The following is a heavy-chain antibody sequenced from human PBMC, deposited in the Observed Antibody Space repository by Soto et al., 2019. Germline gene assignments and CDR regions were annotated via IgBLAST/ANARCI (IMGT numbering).Heavy chain of an antibody. CDR3: TRENIENSEGLSDAIDI. V-gene: IGHV1-2*02. J-gene: IGHJ3*02. D-gene: IGHD2-15*01. Sequence: GASVKVSCKTSGYTFTDYYTHWVRQAPGQGLEWMGWMNPKSGGAYFAQKFQGRVTLTRDTSIGTAYIEVNSLTSDDTAVYFCTRENIENSEGLSDAIDIRGQGTSVSVS. CDR2: MNPKSGGA. CDR1: GYTFTDYY.